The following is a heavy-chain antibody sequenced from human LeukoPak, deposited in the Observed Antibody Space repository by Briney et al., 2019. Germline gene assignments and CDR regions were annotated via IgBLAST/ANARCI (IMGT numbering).Heavy chain of an antibody. J-gene: IGHJ4*02. CDR2: IYHSGTT. CDR3: ARGAYSYVGYFDY. CDR1: GGSLSSTSYY. D-gene: IGHD5-18*01. Sequence: SETLSLTCTVSGGSLSSTSYYWGWIRQPPGKGLEWIGSIYHSGTTYSNPSLKSRVTISVDTSKNQFSLKLSSVTAEDTAVYYCARGAYSYVGYFDYWGQGTLVTVSS. V-gene: IGHV4-39*07.